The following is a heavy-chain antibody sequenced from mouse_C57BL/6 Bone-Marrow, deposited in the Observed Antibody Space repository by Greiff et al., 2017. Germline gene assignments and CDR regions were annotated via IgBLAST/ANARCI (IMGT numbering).Heavy chain of an antibody. CDR3: ARGAYYSNYLAWFAY. CDR1: GYTFTRYD. CDR2: IYPRDGST. D-gene: IGHD2-5*01. Sequence: VQLQQSGPELVKPGASVKLSCKASGYTFTRYDINWVKQRPGQGLEWIGWIYPRDGSTKYNEKLKGKATLTVDTSSSAAYMELHRLTYEDSAVYFCARGAYYSNYLAWFAYWGQGTLVTVSA. V-gene: IGHV1-85*01. J-gene: IGHJ3*01.